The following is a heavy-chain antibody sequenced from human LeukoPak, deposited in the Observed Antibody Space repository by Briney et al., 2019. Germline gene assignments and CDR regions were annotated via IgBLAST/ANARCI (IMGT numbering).Heavy chain of an antibody. CDR3: ARDRSGYTFDD. D-gene: IGHD5-18*01. Sequence: GGSLRLSCTASGFTFSTYTMNWVRQAPGKGLEWVSSISSSSYYIYYADSVKGRFTISRDNAKNSLYLQMNSLRAEDTAVYYCARDRSGYTFDDWGQGTPVTVSS. J-gene: IGHJ4*02. V-gene: IGHV3-21*01. CDR2: ISSSSYYI. CDR1: GFTFSTYT.